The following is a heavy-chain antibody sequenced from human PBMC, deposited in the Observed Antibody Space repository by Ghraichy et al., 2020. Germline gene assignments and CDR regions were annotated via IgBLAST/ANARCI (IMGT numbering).Heavy chain of an antibody. V-gene: IGHV3-23*01. Sequence: RGSLRLSCAASGFIFSNYAMAWVRQAPGKGLEWVSGISGSGALTYYTDSVQGRFTISRDNSKDTMYLQMSSLAAEDTAIYYCAKDRAARSSGWGWLDPWGQGALVTVSS. CDR1: GFIFSNYA. CDR2: ISGSGALT. J-gene: IGHJ5*02. D-gene: IGHD6-19*01. CDR3: AKDRAARSSGWGWLDP.